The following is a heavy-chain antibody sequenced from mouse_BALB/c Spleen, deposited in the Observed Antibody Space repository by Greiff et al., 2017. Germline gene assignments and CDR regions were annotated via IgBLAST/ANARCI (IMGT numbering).Heavy chain of an antibody. D-gene: IGHD1-1*01. CDR3: AYYGSSYSRFAY. CDR2: IDPENGNT. CDR1: GFNIKDYY. J-gene: IGHJ3*01. Sequence: EVQLVESGAELVRPGALVKLSCKASGFNIKDYYMHWVKQRPEQGLEWIGWIDPENGNTIYDPKFQGKASITADTSSNTAYLQLSSLTSEDTAVYYCAYYGSSYSRFAYWGQGTLVTVSA. V-gene: IGHV14-1*02.